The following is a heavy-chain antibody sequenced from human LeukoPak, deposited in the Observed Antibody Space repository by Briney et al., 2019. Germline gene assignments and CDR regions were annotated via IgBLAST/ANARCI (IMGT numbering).Heavy chain of an antibody. D-gene: IGHD6-13*01. CDR1: GGSISSSIW. Sequence: SGTLSLTCAVSGGSISSSIWWSWVRQPPGKGLEWIGEIYHSGSTNYNPSLKSRVTISVDKSKNQFSLKLSSVTAADTAVYYCARMPDIAAAGPGAFDIWGQGTMVTVSS. CDR3: ARMPDIAAAGPGAFDI. V-gene: IGHV4-4*02. CDR2: IYHSGST. J-gene: IGHJ3*02.